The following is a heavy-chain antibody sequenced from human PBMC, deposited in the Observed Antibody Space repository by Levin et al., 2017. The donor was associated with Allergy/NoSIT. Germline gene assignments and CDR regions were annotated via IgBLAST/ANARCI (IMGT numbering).Heavy chain of an antibody. J-gene: IGHJ1*01. V-gene: IGHV4-59*08. CDR3: ARSIDSSGWYFQH. CDR1: GGSISGFY. CDR2: IYYTGST. Sequence: SQTLSLTCTVSGGSISGFYWSWIRQPPGKGLEWIGYIYYTGSTNYNPSLKSRVTISVDTSKNQFSLKLSSVTAADTAVYYCARSIDSSGWYFQHWGQGTLVTVSS. D-gene: IGHD6-19*01.